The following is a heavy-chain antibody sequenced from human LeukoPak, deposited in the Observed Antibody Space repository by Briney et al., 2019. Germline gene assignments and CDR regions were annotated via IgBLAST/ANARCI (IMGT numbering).Heavy chain of an antibody. Sequence: SETLSLTCAVSGGSISSGGYSWSWIRQPPGKGLEWIGYIYYSGSTYYNPSLKSRVTISVDTSKNQFSLKLSSVTAADTAAYYCARGVGSRLRFLEWLLYPPDYWGQGTLVTVSS. CDR1: GGSISSGGYS. CDR3: ARGVGSRLRFLEWLLYPPDY. CDR2: IYYSGST. J-gene: IGHJ4*02. V-gene: IGHV4-30-2*05. D-gene: IGHD3-3*01.